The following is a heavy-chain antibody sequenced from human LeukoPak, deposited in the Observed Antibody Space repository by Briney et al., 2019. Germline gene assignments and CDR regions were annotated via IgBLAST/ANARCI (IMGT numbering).Heavy chain of an antibody. CDR3: ARGYSSSWHHYYYYMDV. J-gene: IGHJ6*03. CDR1: GFTFSSYS. V-gene: IGHV3-21*01. CDR2: ISSSSSYI. Sequence: KSGGSLRLSCAASGFTFSSYSMNWVRQAPGKGLEWVSSISSSSSYIYYADSVKGRFTISRANAKNSLYLQMNSLRAEDTAVYYCARGYSSSWHHYYYYMDVWGKGTTVTVSS. D-gene: IGHD6-13*01.